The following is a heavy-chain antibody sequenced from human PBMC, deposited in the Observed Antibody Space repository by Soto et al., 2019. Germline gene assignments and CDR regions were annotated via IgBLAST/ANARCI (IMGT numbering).Heavy chain of an antibody. CDR3: AASDYSFWSAYYSPGYYGLDV. CDR1: GFTFSSYA. D-gene: IGHD3-3*01. CDR2: ISGSGGST. J-gene: IGHJ6*02. V-gene: IGHV3-23*01. Sequence: GGSLRLSCAASGFTFSSYAMSWVRQAPGKGLEWVSAISGSGGSTYYADSVKGRFTISRDNSKNTLYLQMNSLRAEDTAVYYCAASDYSFWSAYYSPGYYGLDVWGQGTTVTVSS.